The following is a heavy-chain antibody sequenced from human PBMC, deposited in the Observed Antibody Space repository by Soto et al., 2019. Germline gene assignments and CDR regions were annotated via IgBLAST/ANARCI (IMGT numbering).Heavy chain of an antibody. D-gene: IGHD3-10*01. J-gene: IGHJ4*02. CDR3: ARGVDAGVDY. CDR2: MSPSSGDT. Sequence: QVQLVQPGAEVKEPGASVKVSCRASGYTFANYDINWLRQAAGQGLEWMGWMSPSSGDTGYAQKFQGRVTMTRDTSINTAYVELSSLRSEDTALYYCARGVDAGVDYWGQGTLVTVSS. V-gene: IGHV1-8*01. CDR1: GYTFANYD.